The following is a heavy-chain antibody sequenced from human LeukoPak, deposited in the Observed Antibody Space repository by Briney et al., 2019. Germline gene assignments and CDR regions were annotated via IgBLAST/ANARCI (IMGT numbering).Heavy chain of an antibody. V-gene: IGHV3-74*01. CDR1: GFTFSSYW. CDR3: ARDYCRSISCMDV. J-gene: IGHJ6*02. CDR2: INSDGSST. D-gene: IGHD2-2*01. Sequence: GGSLRLSCAASGFTFSSYWMHWVRQAPGKGLVWVSRINSDGSSTSYADSVKGRFTISRDNAKNTLYLQMDSLRAEDTAVYHCARDYCRSISCMDVWGQGTTVTVSS.